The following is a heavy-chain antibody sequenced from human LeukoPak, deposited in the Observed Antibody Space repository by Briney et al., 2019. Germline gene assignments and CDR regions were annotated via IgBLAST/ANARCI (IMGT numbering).Heavy chain of an antibody. V-gene: IGHV4-59*01. CDR3: ARLTSGSYSFYYYIGV. CDR2: IYYSGGT. J-gene: IGHJ6*03. CDR1: GGSINGYY. Sequence: SETLSLTCTVSGGSINGYYWSWIRQPPWKGLEWIGYIYYSGGTNYNPSLKSRVTMSVDTSKNQFSLKLTSVTAADTAVYYCARLTSGSYSFYYYIGVWGKGTTVTVSS. D-gene: IGHD1-26*01.